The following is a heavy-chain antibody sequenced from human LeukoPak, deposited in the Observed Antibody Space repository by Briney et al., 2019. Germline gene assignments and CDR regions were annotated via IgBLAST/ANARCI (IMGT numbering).Heavy chain of an antibody. V-gene: IGHV4-59*01. J-gene: IGHJ4*02. D-gene: IGHD2-15*01. CDR3: AREYCSGGSCYGYFDY. Sequence: SETLSLTCTVSGGSISSYCWSWLRQPPGKGLEWIGYIYYSGSTNYNPSLKSRVTISVDTSKNQFSLKLSSVTAADTAVYYCAREYCSGGSCYGYFDYWGQGTLVTVSS. CDR1: GGSISSYC. CDR2: IYYSGST.